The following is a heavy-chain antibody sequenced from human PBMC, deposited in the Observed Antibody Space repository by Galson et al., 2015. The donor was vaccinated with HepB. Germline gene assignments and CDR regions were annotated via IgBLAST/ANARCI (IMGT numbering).Heavy chain of an antibody. J-gene: IGHJ4*02. V-gene: IGHV3-30*02. D-gene: IGHD2-15*01. CDR2: IRYNARNI. CDR3: AKDSERRLKLFQYYFDS. Sequence: SLRLSCAASGFMFSNSSMHWVRQAPGKGLEWVAYIRYNARNIFYTDSVKGRFTISRDNFKNTVSLQMTSLRPEDTAVYYCAKDSERRLKLFQYYFDSWGPGTLVTVSS. CDR1: GFMFSNSS.